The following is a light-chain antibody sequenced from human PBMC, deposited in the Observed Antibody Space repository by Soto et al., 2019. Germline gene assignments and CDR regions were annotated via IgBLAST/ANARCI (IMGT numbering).Light chain of an antibody. CDR3: SSFTSSYSVV. J-gene: IGLJ2*01. V-gene: IGLV2-14*01. CDR1: SSDVGGYNY. CDR2: EVS. Sequence: QSALTQPASVSGSPGQSITISCTGTSSDVGGYNYVSWYQQHPGKAPKLMIYEVSNRPSGVSSRFSGSKSGNTASLTISGLQAEDEADYFCSSFTSSYSVVFGGGTKVTVL.